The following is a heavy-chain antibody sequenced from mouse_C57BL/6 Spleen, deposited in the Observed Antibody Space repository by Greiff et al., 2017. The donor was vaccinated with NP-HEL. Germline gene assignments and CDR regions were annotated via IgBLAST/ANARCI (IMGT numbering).Heavy chain of an antibody. CDR3: AKNLITTVVATSNWYFDV. Sequence: QVQLKESGPGLVQPSQSLSITCTVSGFSLTSYGVHWVRQSPGKGLEWLGVIWRGGSTDYNAAFMSRLSITKDNSKSQVFFKMNSLQADDTAIYYCAKNLITTVVATSNWYFDVWGTGTTVTVSS. CDR2: IWRGGST. J-gene: IGHJ1*03. V-gene: IGHV2-5*01. CDR1: GFSLTSYG. D-gene: IGHD1-1*01.